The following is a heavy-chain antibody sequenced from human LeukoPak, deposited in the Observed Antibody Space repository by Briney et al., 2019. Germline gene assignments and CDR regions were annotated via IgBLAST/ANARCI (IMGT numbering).Heavy chain of an antibody. Sequence: GASVKVSCKASGYTFTGYYMHWVRQAPGQGLEWMGWINPNSGGTNYAQKFQGRVTMTRDTSISTAYMELSRLRSDDTAVYYCASSKYGSGSYPDYWGQGTPVTVSS. J-gene: IGHJ4*02. V-gene: IGHV1-2*02. CDR2: INPNSGGT. CDR3: ASSKYGSGSYPDY. CDR1: GYTFTGYY. D-gene: IGHD3-10*01.